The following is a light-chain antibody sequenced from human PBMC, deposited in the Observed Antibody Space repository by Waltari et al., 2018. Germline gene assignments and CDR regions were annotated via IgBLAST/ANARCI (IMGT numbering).Light chain of an antibody. Sequence: EIVLTQSHGTLSLSPGDRATLSCRASESIGRTLAGYQQKPGQPPRLLVYDASSRATGIPGRFSGSGSGTDFSLTISRLEPEDFAVYYCQKYGTRPATFGQGTKVEIK. J-gene: IGKJ1*01. CDR2: DAS. CDR1: ESIGRT. V-gene: IGKV3-20*01. CDR3: QKYGTRPAT.